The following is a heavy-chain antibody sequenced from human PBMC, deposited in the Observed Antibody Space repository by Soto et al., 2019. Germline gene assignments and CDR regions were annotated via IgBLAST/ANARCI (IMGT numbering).Heavy chain of an antibody. J-gene: IGHJ6*02. CDR1: GYIFSSYY. V-gene: IGHV1-3*01. Sequence: GASVKVSCKASGYIFSSYYMYWVRQAPGQGLEWMGWINAGNGNTKYSQKFQGRVTITRDTSASTAYMELSSLRSEDTAVYYCARDRYYYYYGMDVWGQGTTVTVSS. CDR2: INAGNGNT. CDR3: ARDRYYYYYGMDV.